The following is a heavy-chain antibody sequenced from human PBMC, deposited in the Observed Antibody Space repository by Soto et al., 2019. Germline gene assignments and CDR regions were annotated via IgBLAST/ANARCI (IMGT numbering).Heavy chain of an antibody. CDR2: IIPIFGTA. D-gene: IGHD5-18*01. CDR3: AREGYSYGSLDY. Sequence: VKVSCKASGGTFSSYAISWVRQAPGQGLEWMGGIIPIFGTANYAQKFQGRVTITADESTSTAYMELSSLRSEDTAVYYCAREGYSYGSLDYWGQGTLVTVSS. J-gene: IGHJ4*02. CDR1: GGTFSSYA. V-gene: IGHV1-69*13.